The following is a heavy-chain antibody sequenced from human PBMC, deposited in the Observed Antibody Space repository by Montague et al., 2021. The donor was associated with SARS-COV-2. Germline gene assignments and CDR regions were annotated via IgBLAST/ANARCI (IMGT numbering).Heavy chain of an antibody. D-gene: IGHD3-16*01. V-gene: IGHV3-23*01. J-gene: IGHJ4*02. CDR1: GFTFGNFA. CDR3: VKDKIGVF. CDR2: ISDSGDST. Sequence: SLRLSCAASGFTFGNFAMTWVRQTPGKGLEWVSSISDSGDSTWSPDSVKGRFTISRDNSKNILYLQMSSLRVDDTAIYYCVKDKIGVFWGQGTLVTVSP.